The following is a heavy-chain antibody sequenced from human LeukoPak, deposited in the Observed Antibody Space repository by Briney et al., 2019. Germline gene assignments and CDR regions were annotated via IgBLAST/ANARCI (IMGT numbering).Heavy chain of an antibody. Sequence: GGSLRLSCAASGFTFSSYSMNWVRLAPGKGLEWVSYISSSSSTIYYADSVKGRFTISRDNAKNSLYLQMNSLRAEDTAVYYCARTYFGVVIPADAFDIWGQGTMVTVSS. J-gene: IGHJ3*02. CDR3: ARTYFGVVIPADAFDI. D-gene: IGHD3-3*01. CDR1: GFTFSSYS. CDR2: ISSSSSTI. V-gene: IGHV3-48*01.